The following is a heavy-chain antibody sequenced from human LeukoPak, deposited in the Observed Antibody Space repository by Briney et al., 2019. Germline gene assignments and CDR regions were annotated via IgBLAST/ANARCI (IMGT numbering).Heavy chain of an antibody. V-gene: IGHV3-48*03. J-gene: IGHJ4*02. CDR3: ARENDNGDLIAY. CDR1: GFTFSNHK. Sequence: GGSLRLSCAASGFTFSNHKMNWVRQAPGKGLEWVSYISSSGHSIHYADSVKGRFTISRDNAANSLYLQMNSLRAEDTAHYYCARENDNGDLIAYWGQGTLVTVSS. D-gene: IGHD1-14*01. CDR2: ISSSGHSI.